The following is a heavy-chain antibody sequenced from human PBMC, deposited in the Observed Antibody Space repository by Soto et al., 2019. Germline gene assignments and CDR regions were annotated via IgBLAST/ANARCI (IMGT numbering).Heavy chain of an antibody. V-gene: IGHV4-59*04. CDR3: ARLGGHCSSSTCFGFYVMDV. Sequence: PSETLSLTCTVSGGSITSHYWSWIRQPPGKGLEWIATFYYTENTHYNPSLKSRVTMSVGTSKNQFSLILTSVTAADTAVYYCARLGGHCSSSTCFGFYVMDVWGQGTTVTVSS. J-gene: IGHJ6*02. CDR2: FYYTENT. CDR1: GGSITSHY. D-gene: IGHD2-2*01.